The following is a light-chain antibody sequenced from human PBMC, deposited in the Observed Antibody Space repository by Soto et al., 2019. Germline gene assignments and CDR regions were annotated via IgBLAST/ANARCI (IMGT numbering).Light chain of an antibody. CDR2: DVS. J-gene: IGLJ1*01. Sequence: QSALTQPASVSGSPGQSITISCTGSSSDVGGYNYVSWYQHHPGKAPKLMIFDVSNRPSGVSNRFSGSKSGNTASLTISGLQPEDEAYYYCSSYTTGNTRQIVFGTGTKVTVL. V-gene: IGLV2-14*03. CDR3: SSYTTGNTRQIV. CDR1: SSDVGGYNY.